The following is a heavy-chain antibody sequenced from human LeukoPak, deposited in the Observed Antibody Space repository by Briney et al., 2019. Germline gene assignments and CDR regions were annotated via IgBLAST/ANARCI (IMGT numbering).Heavy chain of an antibody. CDR2: INPSGGST. Sequence: GASVKVSCKASGYTFTSYYMHWVRQAPGQGLEWMGIINPSGGSTSYAQKFQGRVTMTRDMSTSTVYMELSSLRSEDTAVYYCARFYSNLLVLGYWGQGTLVTVSS. CDR3: ARFYSNLLVLGY. J-gene: IGHJ4*02. V-gene: IGHV1-46*01. CDR1: GYTFTSYY. D-gene: IGHD4-11*01.